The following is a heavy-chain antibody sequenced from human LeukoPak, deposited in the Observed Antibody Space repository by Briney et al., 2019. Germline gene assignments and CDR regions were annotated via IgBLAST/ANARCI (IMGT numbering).Heavy chain of an antibody. Sequence: GGSLRLSCAASGFTFDKYAIHWVRQAPGKGLERVSVVGASGTTHYTDPVKGRFTISRDNSKNPVSLQMNNLRAEDTAIYYCASRDPCSGDICYGLRYWGQGTLVTVST. V-gene: IGHV3-23*01. CDR1: GFTFDKYA. CDR3: ASRDPCSGDICYGLRY. D-gene: IGHD2-15*01. CDR2: VGASGTT. J-gene: IGHJ4*02.